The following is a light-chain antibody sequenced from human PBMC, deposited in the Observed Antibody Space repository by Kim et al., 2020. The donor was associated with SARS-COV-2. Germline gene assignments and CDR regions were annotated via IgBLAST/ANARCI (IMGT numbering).Light chain of an antibody. V-gene: IGLV2-14*01. CDR2: DVS. J-gene: IGLJ1*01. Sequence: QSALTQPASVSGSPGQSITISCTGTSSDVGGYNYVYWYQQHPGKAPNLMIYDVSKRPSGVSNRFSGSKSGNTASLTISGLQAEDEADYYCSSYTSSSTYVFGTGTKVTVL. CDR1: SSDVGGYNY. CDR3: SSYTSSSTYV.